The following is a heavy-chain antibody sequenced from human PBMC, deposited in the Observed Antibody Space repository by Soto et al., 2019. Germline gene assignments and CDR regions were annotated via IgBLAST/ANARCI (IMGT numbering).Heavy chain of an antibody. V-gene: IGHV4-59*01. CDR3: ARAPDTAMGNFDP. D-gene: IGHD5-18*01. CDR2: VYYRGTT. CDR1: GGSISTYY. J-gene: IGHJ5*02. Sequence: SETLSLTSTVSGGSISTYYWSWIRPPPGKGLEWIGYVYYRGTTNYNPSLKSRATISVDTSKNQFSLKLNSVTAADTAVYYCARAPDTAMGNFDPWGQGTLVTVSS.